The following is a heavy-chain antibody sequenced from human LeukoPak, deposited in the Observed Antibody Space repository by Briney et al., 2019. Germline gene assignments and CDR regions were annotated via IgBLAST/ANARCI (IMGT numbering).Heavy chain of an antibody. V-gene: IGHV3-21*01. CDR3: ARDDGSRRYFDWLAVADY. Sequence: GGPLRLSCAASGFTFSNYSMNWVRQAPGKGLEWVSSISGSSSYIYYANSVKGRFTIPRDNAKNSLYLQMNSLRAEDTAVYYCARDDGSRRYFDWLAVADYWGQGILVTVSS. D-gene: IGHD3-9*01. CDR2: ISGSSSYI. CDR1: GFTFSNYS. J-gene: IGHJ4*02.